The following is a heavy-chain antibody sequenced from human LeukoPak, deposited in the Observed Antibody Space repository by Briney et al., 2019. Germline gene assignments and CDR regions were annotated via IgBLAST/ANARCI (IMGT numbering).Heavy chain of an antibody. J-gene: IGHJ4*02. Sequence: TGGSLRLSCAASGFTFSSYAMSWVRQAPGQGLEWVSAISGSGGSTYYADSVKGRFTISRDTSKDTLYLQINSQRADDTAVYYCQLVYYWGQGTLVTVSS. CDR2: ISGSGGST. D-gene: IGHD2-2*01. CDR3: QLVYY. V-gene: IGHV3-23*01. CDR1: GFTFSSYA.